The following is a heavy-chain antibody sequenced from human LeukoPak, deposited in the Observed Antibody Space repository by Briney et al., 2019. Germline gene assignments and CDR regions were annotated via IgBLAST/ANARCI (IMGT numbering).Heavy chain of an antibody. CDR3: VRHDGRGGATMGAFDP. Sequence: SETLSLTCTVSAASFISSSHHWGWIRQSPGKGLEWIGTVYYGRTTYYNPSLDGRVTISLDTSANHFSLQLNSVTAADTAVYYCVRHDGRGGATMGAFDPWGQGTLVTVSS. CDR1: AASFISSSHH. D-gene: IGHD5-12*01. CDR2: VYYGRTT. V-gene: IGHV4-39*01. J-gene: IGHJ5*02.